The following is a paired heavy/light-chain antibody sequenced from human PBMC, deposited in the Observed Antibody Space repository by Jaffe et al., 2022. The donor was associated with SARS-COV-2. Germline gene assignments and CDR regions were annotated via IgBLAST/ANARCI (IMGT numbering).Light chain of an antibody. CDR3: SSYAGSNSWV. J-gene: IGLJ3*02. V-gene: IGLV2-8*01. CDR2: EVT. Sequence: QSALTQPPSASGSPGQSVTIPCTGTSSDIGGYDHVSWYQQHPGKAPKLMIYEVTKRPSGVPDRFSGSKSGNTASLTVSGLQAEDEADYYCSSYAGSNSWVFGGGTKLTVL. CDR1: SSDIGGYDH.
Heavy chain of an antibody. D-gene: IGHD2-15*01. J-gene: IGHJ4*02. V-gene: IGHV3-7*01. Sequence: EVQLVESGGGLVQREGSLRLSCAASGFTFSPYWMTWVRQAPGKGLEWVAAIKPDGSEKYYVASVKGRFTISRDNAKNSLYLQMNSLRAEDTAIYYCARLSYWANDYWGQGTLVTVSS. CDR3: ARLSYWANDY. CDR2: IKPDGSEK. CDR1: GFTFSPYW.